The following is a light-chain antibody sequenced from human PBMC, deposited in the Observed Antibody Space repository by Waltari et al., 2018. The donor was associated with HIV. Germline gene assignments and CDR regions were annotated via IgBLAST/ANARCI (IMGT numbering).Light chain of an antibody. CDR1: SSNVGRNA. Sequence: QSALTQPPSASGTPGQRVPIPCSGSSSNVGRNAVYWYQKFPGSAPQLVIYRDNQRPPGVSDRFSGSKSGAAASLAISGLRSEDEADFYCSTWDDSLKDVLFGGGTKLTVL. CDR2: RDN. V-gene: IGLV1-47*01. CDR3: STWDDSLKDVL. J-gene: IGLJ2*01.